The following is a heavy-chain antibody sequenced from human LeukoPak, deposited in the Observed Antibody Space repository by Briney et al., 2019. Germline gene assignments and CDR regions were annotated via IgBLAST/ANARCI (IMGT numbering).Heavy chain of an antibody. D-gene: IGHD3-16*01. J-gene: IGHJ4*02. Sequence: MSSETLSLTCAVYGGSFSGYYWSWIRQPPGKGLEWIGYIYYSGSTNYNPSLKSRVIISVDTSKNQFSLRLSSVTAADTAVYYCARGGPTYYFDYWGQGTLVTVSS. CDR2: IYYSGST. V-gene: IGHV4-59*01. CDR1: GGSFSGYY. CDR3: ARGGPTYYFDY.